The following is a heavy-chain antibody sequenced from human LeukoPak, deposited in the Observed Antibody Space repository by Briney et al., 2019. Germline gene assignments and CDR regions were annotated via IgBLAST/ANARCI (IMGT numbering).Heavy chain of an antibody. CDR1: AFTFSDYY. CDR2: ISSSGSTI. CDR3: ARCLNYYYYYMDV. D-gene: IGHD3-16*01. V-gene: IGHV3-11*04. Sequence: PGGSLRLSCAASAFTFSDYYMSWIRQAPGKGLEWVSYISSSGSTIYYADSVKGRFTISRDNAKNSLYLQMNSQRAEDTAVYYCARCLNYYYYYMDVWGKGTTVTVSS. J-gene: IGHJ6*03.